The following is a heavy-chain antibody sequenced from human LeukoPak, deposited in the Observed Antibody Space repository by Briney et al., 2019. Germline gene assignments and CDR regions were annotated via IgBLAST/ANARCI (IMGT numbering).Heavy chain of an antibody. Sequence: PGGPLRLSCAASGFTFNNYGMHWLRQAPGKGLEWVAFIRFDGGNKYYADSVKGRFNISRDSSKNTLFLQMNSLRADDTAVYYCAKDSLRTYYGSGSYPLDYWGQGTLVTVSS. CDR2: IRFDGGNK. V-gene: IGHV3-30*02. CDR3: AKDSLRTYYGSGSYPLDY. D-gene: IGHD3-10*01. J-gene: IGHJ4*02. CDR1: GFTFNNYG.